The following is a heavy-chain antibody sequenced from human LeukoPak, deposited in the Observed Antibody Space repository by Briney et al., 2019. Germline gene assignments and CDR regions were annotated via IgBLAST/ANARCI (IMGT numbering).Heavy chain of an antibody. V-gene: IGHV1-18*01. Sequence: ASVKVSCKASGYTLNSYGITWVRQAPGQGLEWMGWISGYNGNTRYAQKLQGRVTMTTDTSTSTAYMELRSLRSDDTAVYYCARDYYYDTSGYNYPDYWGQGTLVTVSS. J-gene: IGHJ4*02. CDR1: GYTLNSYG. CDR2: ISGYNGNT. D-gene: IGHD3-22*01. CDR3: ARDYYYDTSGYNYPDY.